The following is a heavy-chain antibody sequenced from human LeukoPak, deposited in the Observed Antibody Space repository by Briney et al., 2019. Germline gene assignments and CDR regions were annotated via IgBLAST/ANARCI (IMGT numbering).Heavy chain of an antibody. J-gene: IGHJ5*02. CDR1: DFSFTTYT. D-gene: IGHD3-10*01. CDR2: ISGGDPTT. Sequence: PGGSLRLSCAASDFSFTTYTMSWVRQAPGKGLEWVSSISGGDPTTYYADSVKGRFTISRDNSKNTLYLQMNSLRAEDTAVYYCARELTDYDLGSHYKWFDPWGQGTLVTVSS. V-gene: IGHV3-23*01. CDR3: ARELTDYDLGSHYKWFDP.